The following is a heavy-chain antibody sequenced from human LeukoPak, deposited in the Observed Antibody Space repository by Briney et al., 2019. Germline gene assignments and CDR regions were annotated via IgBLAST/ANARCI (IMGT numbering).Heavy chain of an antibody. CDR3: ARCSPGDSSNFYAVLQY. J-gene: IGHJ4*02. CDR2: IIPVFGTT. D-gene: IGHD3-22*01. V-gene: IGHV1-69*06. CDR1: GGTFSSYA. Sequence: SVKVSCKASGGTFSSYAVSWVRLTPGQGLEWLGGIIPVFGTTTYAQKFQAKVTMTADRSTNTAYLEISSLTSDDTAVYYCARCSPGDSSNFYAVLQYWGQGTQVTVST.